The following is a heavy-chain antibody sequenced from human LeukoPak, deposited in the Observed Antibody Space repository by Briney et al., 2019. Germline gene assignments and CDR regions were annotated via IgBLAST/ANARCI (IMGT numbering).Heavy chain of an antibody. CDR2: ISASNGIT. CDR3: ARAGAQYTSHFDY. V-gene: IGHV1-18*01. J-gene: IGHJ4*02. CDR1: GYTFTNYG. Sequence: ASVKVSCKAFGYTFTNYGISWLRQAPRQGLEWMGWISASNGITNYAQKFQGRVTMTTDTSTSTAYMELRSLRADDTAVFYCARAGAQYTSHFDYWGQGTLVTVSS. D-gene: IGHD7-27*01.